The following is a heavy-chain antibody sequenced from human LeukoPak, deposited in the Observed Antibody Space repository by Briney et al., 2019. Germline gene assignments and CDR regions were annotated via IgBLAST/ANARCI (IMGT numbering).Heavy chain of an antibody. V-gene: IGHV4-38-2*02. J-gene: IGHJ4*02. Sequence: SETLSLTCAVSGYSISSGYYWGWIRQPPGKGLEWIGSIYHSGSTYYNPSLKSRVTMSLDTSKNQFSLNLSSVTAADTAIYYCAREDWPNFDYWGQGTLVTVSS. CDR3: AREDWPNFDY. D-gene: IGHD3/OR15-3a*01. CDR1: GYSISSGYY. CDR2: IYHSGST.